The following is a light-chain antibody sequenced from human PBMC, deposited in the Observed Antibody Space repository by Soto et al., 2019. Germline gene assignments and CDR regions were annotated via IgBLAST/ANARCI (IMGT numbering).Light chain of an antibody. Sequence: HSALTQPASVSGSPGQSITISCTGTSSDVGGYNYVSWYQQHPGKAPKLMIYEVSNRPSGVSNRFSGSKSGNTASLTISGLQAEDEADYYCSSYTSSSTFHYVFGTGTKLTVL. CDR2: EVS. J-gene: IGLJ1*01. CDR1: SSDVGGYNY. CDR3: SSYTSSSTFHYV. V-gene: IGLV2-14*01.